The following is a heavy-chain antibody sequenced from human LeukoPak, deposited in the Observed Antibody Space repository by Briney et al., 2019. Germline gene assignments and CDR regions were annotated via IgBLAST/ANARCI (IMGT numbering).Heavy chain of an antibody. D-gene: IGHD1-1*01. CDR3: ARVRNSVGDY. CDR1: GFTFSSYW. CDR2: INSDGSST. V-gene: IGHV3-74*01. J-gene: IGHJ4*02. Sequence: GGSLRLSCAASGFTFSSYWMHWVRQAPGKGLVWGSRINSDGSSTSYADSVKGRFTSSRDNAKDTLYLQMNSLRAENTAVYYCARVRNSVGDYWGQGTLVTVSS.